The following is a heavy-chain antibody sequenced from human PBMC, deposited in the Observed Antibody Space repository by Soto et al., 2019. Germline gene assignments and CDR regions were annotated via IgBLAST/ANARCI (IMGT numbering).Heavy chain of an antibody. CDR2: ISYDGSNK. Sequence: GGSLRLSCAASGFTFSSYGMHWVRQAPGKGLEWVAVISYDGSNKYYADSVKGRFTISRDNSKNTLYLQMNSLRAEDTAVYYCAKGRGYDFWSGSSRGYYYYGMDVWGQGTTVTVSS. CDR1: GFTFSSYG. D-gene: IGHD3-3*01. J-gene: IGHJ6*02. V-gene: IGHV3-30*18. CDR3: AKGRGYDFWSGSSRGYYYYGMDV.